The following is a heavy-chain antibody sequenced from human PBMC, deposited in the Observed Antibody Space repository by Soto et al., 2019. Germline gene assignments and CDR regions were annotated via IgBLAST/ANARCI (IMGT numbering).Heavy chain of an antibody. J-gene: IGHJ4*02. V-gene: IGHV3-30-3*01. CDR1: GFTFSSYA. Sequence: PGGSLRLSCAASGFTFSSYAMHWVRQAPGKGLEWVAVISYDGSNKYYADSVKGRFTISRDNSKNTLYLQMNSLRAEDTAVYYCASPFSEYDFWSSFDYWGQGTLVTVS. D-gene: IGHD3-3*01. CDR3: ASPFSEYDFWSSFDY. CDR2: ISYDGSNK.